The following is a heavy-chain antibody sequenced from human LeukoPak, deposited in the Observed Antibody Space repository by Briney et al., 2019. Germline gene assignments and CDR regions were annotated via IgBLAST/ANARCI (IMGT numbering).Heavy chain of an antibody. CDR2: INPNSGGT. V-gene: IGHV1-2*02. Sequence: ASVKVSCKASGYTFTGYYMHWVRQAPGQGLEWMGWINPNSGGTNYAQKFQGRVTMTRDTSISTAYMELSRLRSDDTAVYYCARDREYYDYVWGSYRYTGSHFDYWGQGTLVTVSS. CDR3: ARDREYYDYVWGSYRYTGSHFDY. D-gene: IGHD3-16*02. J-gene: IGHJ4*02. CDR1: GYTFTGYY.